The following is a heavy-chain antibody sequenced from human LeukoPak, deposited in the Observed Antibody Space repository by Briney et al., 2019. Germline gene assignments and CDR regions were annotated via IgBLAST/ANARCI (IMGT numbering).Heavy chain of an antibody. D-gene: IGHD3-22*01. CDR2: ISSGSTYT. J-gene: IGHJ6*02. CDR1: GFTFSDYY. Sequence: GGSLRLSCAASGFTFSDYYMSWIRQAPGKGLEWVSYISSGSTYTNYADSVEGRFTISRDNAKNSLYLQMNSLRAEDTAVYYCARDRDYYDSSGYYYYGMDVWGQGTTVTVSS. CDR3: ARDRDYYDSSGYYYYGMDV. V-gene: IGHV3-11*06.